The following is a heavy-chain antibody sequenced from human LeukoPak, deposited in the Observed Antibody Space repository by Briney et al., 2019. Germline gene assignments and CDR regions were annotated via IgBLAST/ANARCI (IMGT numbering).Heavy chain of an antibody. V-gene: IGHV1-2*02. CDR1: GYTFTDYY. CDR3: ARANFLYCSSSTCLFDY. J-gene: IGHJ4*02. D-gene: IGHD2-2*01. Sequence: SVKVSCKASGYTFTDYYMHWVRQAPGQGFEWMGWINPNDGDTNYAQKFQGRVTMARDTSISTAHMEVSRLRSDDTAVYYCARANFLYCSSSTCLFDYWGQGTLVTVSS. CDR2: INPNDGDT.